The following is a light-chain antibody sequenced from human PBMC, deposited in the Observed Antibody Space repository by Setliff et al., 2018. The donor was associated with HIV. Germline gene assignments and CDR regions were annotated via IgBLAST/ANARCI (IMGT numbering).Light chain of an antibody. Sequence: ALTQPASVSGSPGQSITISCTGTSSDIGANNYVSWYQQHPDTAPKLILYDVIKRPSGISNRFSGSKSGNTASLTISGLQAEDEADYYCSSYTNSGTVIGGGTK. J-gene: IGLJ2*01. CDR1: SSDIGANNY. CDR2: DVI. V-gene: IGLV2-14*03. CDR3: SSYTNSGTV.